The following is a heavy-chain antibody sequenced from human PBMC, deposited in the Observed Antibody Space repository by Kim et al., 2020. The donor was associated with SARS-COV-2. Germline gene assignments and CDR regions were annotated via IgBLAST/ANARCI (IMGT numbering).Heavy chain of an antibody. D-gene: IGHD3-16*01. V-gene: IGHV3-23*01. CDR3: AKGWVCGELLNS. J-gene: IGHJ4*02. Sequence: YYADSVKGQFTIARDNSRNTLYLQMNSLRAEDTAVYYCAKGWVCGELLNSWGQGTLVTVSS.